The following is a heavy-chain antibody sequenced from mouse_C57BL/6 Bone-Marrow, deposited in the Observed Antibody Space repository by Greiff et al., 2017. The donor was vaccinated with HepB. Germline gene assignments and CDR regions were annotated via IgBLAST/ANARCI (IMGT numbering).Heavy chain of an antibody. CDR3: ARWGYYGSSYIDY. D-gene: IGHD1-1*01. V-gene: IGHV1-4*01. CDR2: INPSSGYT. Sequence: LQESGAELARPGASVKMSCKASGYTFTSYTMHWVKQRPGQGLEWIGYINPSSGYTKYNQKFKDKATLTADKSSSTAYMQLSSLTSEDSAVYYCARWGYYGSSYIDYWGQGTTLTVSS. CDR1: GYTFTSYT. J-gene: IGHJ2*01.